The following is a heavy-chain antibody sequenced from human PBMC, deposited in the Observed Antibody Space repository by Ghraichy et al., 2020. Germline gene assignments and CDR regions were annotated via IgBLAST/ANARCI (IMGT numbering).Heavy chain of an antibody. CDR3: AKGFRPWSGQTHGMDV. D-gene: IGHD3-3*01. CDR2: ISGSGGST. Sequence: GESLNISCAASGFTFSSYAMSWVRQAPGKGLEWVSAISGSGGSTYYADSVKGRFTISRDNSKNTLYLQMNSLRAEDTAVYYCAKGFRPWSGQTHGMDVWGQGTTVTVSS. V-gene: IGHV3-23*01. J-gene: IGHJ6*02. CDR1: GFTFSSYA.